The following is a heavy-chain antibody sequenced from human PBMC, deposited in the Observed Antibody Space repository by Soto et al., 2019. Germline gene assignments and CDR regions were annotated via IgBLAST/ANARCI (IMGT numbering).Heavy chain of an antibody. CDR1: GGSFSGYY. V-gene: IGHV4-34*01. CDR3: ARESRYCSGGSCPNWFDP. Sequence: QVQLQQWGAGLLKPSETLSLTCAVYGGSFSGYYWSWIRQPPGKGLEWIGEINHSGSTNYNPSLKSRVTISVDTSKNQFSLKLSSGTAADTAVYYCARESRYCSGGSCPNWFDPWGQGTLVTVSS. J-gene: IGHJ5*02. CDR2: INHSGST. D-gene: IGHD2-15*01.